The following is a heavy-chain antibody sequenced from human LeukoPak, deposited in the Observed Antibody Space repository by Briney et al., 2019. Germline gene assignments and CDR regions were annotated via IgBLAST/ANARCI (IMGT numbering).Heavy chain of an antibody. CDR1: GFTFSTYT. CDR2: ISSSSSYI. CDR3: AREGAVLRFLEWSSDY. Sequence: GGSLRLSCAASGFTFSTYTMNWVRQAPGKGLEWVSSISSSSSYIYYADSVKGRFTISRDNAKNSLYLQMNSLRAEDTAVYYCAREGAVLRFLEWSSDYWGQGTLVTVSS. V-gene: IGHV3-21*01. J-gene: IGHJ4*02. D-gene: IGHD3-3*01.